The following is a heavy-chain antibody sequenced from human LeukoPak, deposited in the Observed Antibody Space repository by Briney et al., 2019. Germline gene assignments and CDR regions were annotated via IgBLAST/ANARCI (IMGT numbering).Heavy chain of an antibody. CDR3: AKGLTTVTNY. CDR1: GFTFSSYG. Sequence: GGSLRLSCAASGFTFSSYGMHWVRQAPGKGLEWVAVISYDGSNKYYADSVKGRFTISRDNSKNTLYLQMSSLRAEDTAEYYCAKGLTTVTNYWGQGTLVTVSS. CDR2: ISYDGSNK. J-gene: IGHJ4*02. D-gene: IGHD4-17*01. V-gene: IGHV3-30*18.